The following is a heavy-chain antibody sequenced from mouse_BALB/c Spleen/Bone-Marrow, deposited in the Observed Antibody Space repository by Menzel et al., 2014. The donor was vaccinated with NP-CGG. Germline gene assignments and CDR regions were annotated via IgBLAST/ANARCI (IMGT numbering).Heavy chain of an antibody. Sequence: VKLMESGPGLVAPSQSLSITCTVSGFSLTGYGVNWVRQPPGKGLEWLGMIWGDGSTDYNSALKSRLSISKDSSKSQVFLKMNSLQTDDTARYYCARGEDYDDYYAMDYWGQGTSVTVSS. D-gene: IGHD2-4*01. V-gene: IGHV2-6-7*01. CDR2: IWGDGST. CDR3: ARGEDYDDYYAMDY. J-gene: IGHJ4*01. CDR1: GFSLTGYG.